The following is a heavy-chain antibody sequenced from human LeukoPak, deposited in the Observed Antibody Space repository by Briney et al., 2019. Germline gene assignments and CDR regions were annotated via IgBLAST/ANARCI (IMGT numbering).Heavy chain of an antibody. CDR1: GFTFSSYG. CDR2: IRYDGSNK. D-gene: IGHD3-22*01. J-gene: IGHJ4*02. CDR3: AKDKYYYDSSDYFDY. Sequence: GGSLRLFCAASGFTFSSYGMHWVRQAPGKGLEWVAFIRYDGSNKYYADSVKGRFTISRDNSKNTLYLQMNSLRAEDTAVYYCAKDKYYYDSSDYFDYWGQGTLVTVSS. V-gene: IGHV3-30*02.